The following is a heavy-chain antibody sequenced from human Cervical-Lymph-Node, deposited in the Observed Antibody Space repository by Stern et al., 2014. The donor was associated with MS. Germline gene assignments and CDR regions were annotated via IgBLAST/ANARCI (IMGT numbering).Heavy chain of an antibody. D-gene: IGHD2-15*01. Sequence: QMQLVQSGGGVVQPGRSLRLSCAASGFIFSNYAMPWVRQAPGKGLDWVAFVSNEGSKQFYADSVKGRFTISRDNANNTLYLQMNSLRPEDTAVYYCGRDTCRGGGCYFRYWGQGILITVSS. V-gene: IGHV3-30-3*01. J-gene: IGHJ4*02. CDR2: VSNEGSKQ. CDR3: GRDTCRGGGCYFRY. CDR1: GFIFSNYA.